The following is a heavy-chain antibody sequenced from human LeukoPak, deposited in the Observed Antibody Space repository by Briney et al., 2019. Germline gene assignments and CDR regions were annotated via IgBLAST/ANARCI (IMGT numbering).Heavy chain of an antibody. CDR2: INAYNGNT. Sequence: ASVKVSCKASGYTFNNYGINWVRQAPGQGLEWMGWINAYNGNTDYSQKVQGRVTMTTDTSTSTAYMELRSLRSDDTAVYYCARDFRDSSGYYCASRDWGQGTLVTVSS. J-gene: IGHJ4*02. D-gene: IGHD3-22*01. V-gene: IGHV1-18*01. CDR3: ARDFRDSSGYYCASRD. CDR1: GYTFNNYG.